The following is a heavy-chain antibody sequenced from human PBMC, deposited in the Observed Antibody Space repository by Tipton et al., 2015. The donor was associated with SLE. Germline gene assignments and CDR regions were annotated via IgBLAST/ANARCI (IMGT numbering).Heavy chain of an antibody. CDR3: ARDQVGYSGYTSFYYMDV. V-gene: IGHV4-59*11. J-gene: IGHJ6*03. CDR2: IYYSGST. D-gene: IGHD5-12*01. Sequence: TLSLTCTVSGGSISSHYWSWIRQPPGKGLEWIGYIYYSGSTNYNPSLKSRVTISVDTSKNQFSLKLSSVTAADTAVYYCARDQVGYSGYTSFYYMDVWGKGTTVTVSS. CDR1: GGSISSHY.